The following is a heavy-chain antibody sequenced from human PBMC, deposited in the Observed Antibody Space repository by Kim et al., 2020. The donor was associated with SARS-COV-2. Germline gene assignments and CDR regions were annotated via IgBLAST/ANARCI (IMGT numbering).Heavy chain of an antibody. Sequence: ASVKVSCKASGYTFSNYDINWVRQATGQGREWMGWMNPNSGNTGYARKFHDRVTMTRHTSIDKAYMELNSLTSEDTAVYFCASGPSGWYDYWGQGTLVTVSS. V-gene: IGHV1-8*01. J-gene: IGHJ4*02. D-gene: IGHD6-19*01. CDR1: GYTFSNYD. CDR2: MNPNSGNT. CDR3: ASGPSGWYDY.